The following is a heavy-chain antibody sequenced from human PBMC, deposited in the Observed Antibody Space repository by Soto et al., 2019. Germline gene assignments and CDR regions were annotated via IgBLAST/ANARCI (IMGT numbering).Heavy chain of an antibody. J-gene: IGHJ4*02. CDR3: ARVSVRWNFDY. CDR2: INHSGST. V-gene: IGHV4-39*07. Sequence: SETLSLTCTVSGGSISSGDYYWSWIRQPPGKGLEWIGEINHSGSTNYNPSLKSRVTISVDTSKNQFSLKLSSVTAADTAVYYCARVSVRWNFDYWGQGTLVTVSS. D-gene: IGHD4-17*01. CDR1: GGSISSGDYY.